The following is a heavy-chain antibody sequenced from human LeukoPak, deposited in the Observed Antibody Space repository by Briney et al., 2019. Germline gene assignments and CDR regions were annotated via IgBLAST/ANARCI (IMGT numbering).Heavy chain of an antibody. Sequence: GGSLRLSCAASGFTFSSYAMHWVRQAPGKGLEWVAVISYDGSNKYYADSVKGRFTISRDNSKNTLYLQMNSLRAEDMAVYYCARVMGRYCSSNSCYVDYWGQGTLVTVSS. CDR1: GFTFSSYA. J-gene: IGHJ4*02. CDR3: ARVMGRYCSSNSCYVDY. CDR2: ISYDGSNK. D-gene: IGHD2-2*01. V-gene: IGHV3-30*11.